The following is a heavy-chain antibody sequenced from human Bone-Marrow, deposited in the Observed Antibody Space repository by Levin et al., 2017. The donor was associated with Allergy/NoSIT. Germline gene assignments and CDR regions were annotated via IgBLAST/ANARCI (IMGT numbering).Heavy chain of an antibody. D-gene: IGHD2-21*01. CDR2: ISWNGATL. V-gene: IGHV3-9*01. Sequence: PGGSLRLSCAASGLTLDEYGMHWVRQAPGKGLEWVSGISWNGATLVYADSVRGRFTISRDNAKNSLYLQMNSLRAEDTGLYYCARRARSMLEVNWHFDLWGRGTLVTVSS. J-gene: IGHJ2*01. CDR1: GLTLDEYG. CDR3: ARRARSMLEVNWHFDL.